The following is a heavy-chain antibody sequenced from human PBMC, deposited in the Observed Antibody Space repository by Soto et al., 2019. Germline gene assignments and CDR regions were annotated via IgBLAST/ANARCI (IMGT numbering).Heavy chain of an antibody. CDR1: GFTFSSCA. CDR3: AKGGYYYDTSGPTFEY. V-gene: IGHV3-23*01. Sequence: GGSLRLSCAAFGFTFSSCAMSWVRQAPGKGLEWVSSISGSGGTSYYADSVKGRFTLSRDNSKNTLFLQMNSLRAEDTAVYYCAKGGYYYDTSGPTFEYWGQGTLVTVS. J-gene: IGHJ4*02. D-gene: IGHD3-22*01. CDR2: ISGSGGTS.